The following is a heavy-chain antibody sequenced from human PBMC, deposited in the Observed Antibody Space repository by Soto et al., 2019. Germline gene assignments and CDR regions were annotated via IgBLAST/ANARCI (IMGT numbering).Heavy chain of an antibody. CDR1: GYSFTSYW. J-gene: IGHJ6*02. D-gene: IGHD3-9*01. CDR2: IYPGDSDP. Sequence: GESLKSACQGSGYSFTSYWIGWVRQMPGKGRGWMGIIYPGDSDPRYSPSFQGQVTISADKSISTAYLQWSSLKAPDTAMYYCAVAGYDILTAYYYGMDVWGQGTRVTVSS. CDR3: AVAGYDILTAYYYGMDV. V-gene: IGHV5-51*01.